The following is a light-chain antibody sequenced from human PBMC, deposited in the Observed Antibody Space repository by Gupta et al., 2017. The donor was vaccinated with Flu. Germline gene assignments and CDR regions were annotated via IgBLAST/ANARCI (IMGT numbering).Light chain of an antibody. CDR1: ALGDKY. CDR2: QDS. CDR3: QTGDSRTAV. J-gene: IGLJ3*02. Sequence: SYDLTQLPSVSVSPGQTASISCSGDALGDKYVYWHHQKPGQPPLLVIDQDSGRPSWIPERFSGSNSGNTATLTISGTQAMDEGEYYCQTGDSRTAVFGGGTRLTVL. V-gene: IGLV3-1*01.